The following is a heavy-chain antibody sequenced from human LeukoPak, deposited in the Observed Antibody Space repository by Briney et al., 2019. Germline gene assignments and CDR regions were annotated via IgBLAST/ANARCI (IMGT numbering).Heavy chain of an antibody. CDR3: ARDLTPGGYFDY. J-gene: IGHJ4*02. Sequence: VASVKVSCKASGYTFTSYDINWVRQATGQGLEWMGWMNPNSGNTGYAQKFQGRVTMTRNTSISTAYMELSSLRSEDTAVYYCARDLTPGGYFDYWGQGTLVTVSS. CDR1: GYTFTSYD. V-gene: IGHV1-8*01. D-gene: IGHD3-10*01. CDR2: MNPNSGNT.